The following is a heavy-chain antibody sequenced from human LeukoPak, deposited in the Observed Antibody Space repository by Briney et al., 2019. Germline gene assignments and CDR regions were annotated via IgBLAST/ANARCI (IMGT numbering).Heavy chain of an antibody. CDR1: GFNVTSFE. Sequence: GGSLRHSCAASGFNVTSFEMTWVRQAPGLGLEFLSYISDSGGVIKYADSVKGRFIISRDSAENALYLQMNNLGADDTAVYFSAGGPQYTGSFPYWGQGTLVAVSS. V-gene: IGHV3-48*03. CDR2: ISDSGGVI. D-gene: IGHD1-26*01. CDR3: AGGPQYTGSFPY. J-gene: IGHJ4*02.